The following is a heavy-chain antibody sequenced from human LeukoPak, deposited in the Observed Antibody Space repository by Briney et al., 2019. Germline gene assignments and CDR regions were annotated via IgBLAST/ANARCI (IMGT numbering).Heavy chain of an antibody. D-gene: IGHD2-2*01. CDR1: GFTFSSYG. V-gene: IGHV3-30*02. J-gene: IGHJ3*02. Sequence: HPGGSLRLSCAASGFTFSSYGMHWVRQAPGKGLEWVAFIRYDGSNKYYADSVKGRFTISRDNSKNTLYLQMNSLRAEDTAVYYCAKELGYCSSTSCYAFVIWGQGTMVTVSS. CDR2: IRYDGSNK. CDR3: AKELGYCSSTSCYAFVI.